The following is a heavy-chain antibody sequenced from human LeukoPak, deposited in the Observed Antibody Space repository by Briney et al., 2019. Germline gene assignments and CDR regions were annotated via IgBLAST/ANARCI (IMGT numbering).Heavy chain of an antibody. Sequence: GGSLRLSCAASGFSFTSYVMHWVRRAPGKGLEWVAITSYDGSDKNYADSVKGRFTISRDNSKNTLSLQMNSLRAEDTAVYYCARDGRCSGGSCTGWFDPWGQGTLVTVSS. J-gene: IGHJ5*02. D-gene: IGHD2-15*01. CDR2: TSYDGSDK. CDR3: ARDGRCSGGSCTGWFDP. V-gene: IGHV3-30-3*01. CDR1: GFSFTSYV.